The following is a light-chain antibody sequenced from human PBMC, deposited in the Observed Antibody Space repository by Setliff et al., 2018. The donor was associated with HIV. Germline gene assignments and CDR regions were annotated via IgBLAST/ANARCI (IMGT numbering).Light chain of an antibody. CDR2: RNN. Sequence: QSALTQPPSVSGAPGQRVTISRTGSSSNIGAGYDVHWYQQLPGTAPKLLIYRNNRRPSGVPDRFSGSKSGTSASLAVSGLRSEDEADYYCAAWDDSLSGLYVFGTGTKVTVL. J-gene: IGLJ1*01. CDR1: SSNIGAGYD. CDR3: AAWDDSLSGLYV. V-gene: IGLV1-47*01.